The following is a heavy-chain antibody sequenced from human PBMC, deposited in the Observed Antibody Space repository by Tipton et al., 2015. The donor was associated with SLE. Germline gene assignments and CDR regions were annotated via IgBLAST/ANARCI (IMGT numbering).Heavy chain of an antibody. CDR3: ARPGVAGPYYFDY. V-gene: IGHV4-34*01. D-gene: IGHD6-19*01. CDR2: INHSGST. CDR1: GGSFSDYY. Sequence: TLSLTCAVYGGSFSDYYWSWIRQPPGKGLEWIGEINHSGSTNYNPSLKSRVTISLDTSKNQFSLKLSSVTAADTAVYYCARPGVAGPYYFDYWGQGTLVTVSS. J-gene: IGHJ4*02.